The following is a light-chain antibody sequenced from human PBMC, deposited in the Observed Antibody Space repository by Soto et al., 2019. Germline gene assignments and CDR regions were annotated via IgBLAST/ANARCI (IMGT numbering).Light chain of an antibody. J-gene: IGLJ3*02. CDR3: SSYTGSSTPV. V-gene: IGLV2-14*01. Sequence: QSALTQPASVSGSPGQSITISCTGTSSDVGGYNYVSWYQHHPGKAPKLMIYEVSNWPSGVSNRFSGSKSGNTASLTISGLQAEDVADYYCSSYTGSSTPVFGGGTKLTVL. CDR1: SSDVGGYNY. CDR2: EVS.